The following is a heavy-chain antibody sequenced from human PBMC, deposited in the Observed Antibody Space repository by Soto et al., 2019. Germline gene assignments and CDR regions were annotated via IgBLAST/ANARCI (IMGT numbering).Heavy chain of an antibody. J-gene: IGHJ4*02. Sequence: EVQLVESGGDLVQPGESLRLSCAASAFNFATHWMSWVRQAPGKGLQWVANINQDGRGRNYVGSLKGRFTISRDNAKNSLYLQMNSLTADDTAVYYCARGYNNFVELGCWGGGALVIVSS. D-gene: IGHD1-20*01. CDR1: AFNFATHW. V-gene: IGHV3-7*01. CDR2: INQDGRGR. CDR3: ARGYNNFVELGC.